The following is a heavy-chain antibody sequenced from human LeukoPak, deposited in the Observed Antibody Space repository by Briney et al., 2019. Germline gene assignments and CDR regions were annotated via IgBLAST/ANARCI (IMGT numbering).Heavy chain of an antibody. J-gene: IGHJ4*02. Sequence: GGSLRLSFAASGFTFSSYAMSWGRQAPGKGLEWVSAISGSGGSTYYADSVKGQFTISRDNSKNTLYLQMNSLRAEDTAVYYCAKDGYYYDSSGYYPLDYWGQGTLVTVSS. V-gene: IGHV3-23*01. CDR3: AKDGYYYDSSGYYPLDY. D-gene: IGHD3-22*01. CDR2: ISGSGGST. CDR1: GFTFSSYA.